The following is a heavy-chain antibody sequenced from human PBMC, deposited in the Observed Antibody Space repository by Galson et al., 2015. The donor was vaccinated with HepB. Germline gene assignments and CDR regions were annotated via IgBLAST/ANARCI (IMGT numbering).Heavy chain of an antibody. CDR1: GFTFSSYA. D-gene: IGHD3-22*01. V-gene: IGHV3-23*01. Sequence: SLRLSCAASGFTFSSYAMSWVRQAPGKGLEWVSAISGSGGSTYYADSVKGRCTISRDNSKNTLYLQMNSLRAEDTAVYYCAKDQWFGGITMIVVGLDAFDIWGQGTMVTVSS. J-gene: IGHJ3*02. CDR2: ISGSGGST. CDR3: AKDQWFGGITMIVVGLDAFDI.